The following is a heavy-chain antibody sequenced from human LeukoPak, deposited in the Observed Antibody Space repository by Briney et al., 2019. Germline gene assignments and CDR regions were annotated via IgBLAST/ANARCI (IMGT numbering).Heavy chain of an antibody. D-gene: IGHD6-13*01. J-gene: IGHJ6*03. Sequence: PSETLSLTCTVSGGSISSYYWSWIRQPAGKGLEWIGRIYTSGSTNYNPSLKSRVTMSVDTSKNQFSLKLSSVTAADTAVYYCARDRVAAAGTYQDYYYYYYMDVWGKGTTVTISS. CDR3: ARDRVAAAGTYQDYYYYYYMDV. CDR2: IYTSGST. CDR1: GGSISSYY. V-gene: IGHV4-4*07.